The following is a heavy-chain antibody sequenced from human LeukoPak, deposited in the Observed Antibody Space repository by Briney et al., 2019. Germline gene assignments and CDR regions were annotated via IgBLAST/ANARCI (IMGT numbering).Heavy chain of an antibody. J-gene: IGHJ4*02. CDR1: GFTFSNYV. D-gene: IGHD3-3*01. V-gene: IGHV3-23*01. Sequence: GGPLRLSCAASGFTFSNYVMSWVRQAPGKGPEWVSSIKSSGDITFYADSVKGRFTVSRDNSKNTLYLQMNRLRAEDTAVYHCAKIVSEFRSGYDYWGQGTLVTVSS. CDR2: IKSSGDIT. CDR3: AKIVSEFRSGYDY.